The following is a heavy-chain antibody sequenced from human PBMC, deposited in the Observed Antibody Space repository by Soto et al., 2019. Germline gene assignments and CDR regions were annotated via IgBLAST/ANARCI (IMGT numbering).Heavy chain of an antibody. CDR3: ARSEATALDY. J-gene: IGHJ4*02. CDR2: AHHSGRT. Sequence: PSETLSLTCAVYGGSFSGDYWNWVRQPPGKGLEWIGEAHHSGRTNYNPSLRSRVTISVDKSQNHFSLQLTSVTAADTAVYYCARSEATALDYWGQGTLVTAPQ. V-gene: IGHV4-34*01. CDR1: GGSFSGDY.